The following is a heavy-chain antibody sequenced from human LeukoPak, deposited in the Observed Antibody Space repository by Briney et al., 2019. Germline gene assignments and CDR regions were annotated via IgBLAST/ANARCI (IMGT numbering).Heavy chain of an antibody. V-gene: IGHV3-72*01. Sequence: GGSLTLSCVASGFMFSDHYMDWVRQPPGKGLEWVGRIRNRARGYTTEYAASVEGRFTVSRDDSKNSLYLQMNSLKTEDTAVYYCARPNGIDWSIDYFDYWGQGTLVTVSS. CDR1: GFMFSDHY. CDR3: ARPNGIDWSIDYFDY. CDR2: IRNRARGYTT. D-gene: IGHD3-9*01. J-gene: IGHJ4*02.